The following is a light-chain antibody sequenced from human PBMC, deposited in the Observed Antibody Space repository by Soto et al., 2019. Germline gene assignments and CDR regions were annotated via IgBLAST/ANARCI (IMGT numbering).Light chain of an antibody. CDR2: AAS. CDR3: QLYGSSAT. V-gene: IGKV3-20*01. J-gene: IGKJ1*01. CDR1: QSRGSNF. Sequence: IVLAQCPGTLSLSPGERATLSCKTSQSRGSNFLAWYQHKPGQAPRLLIYAASNRATGIPDRFSGSASGTDFTLTISRLEPEDFAVYYCQLYGSSATFGQGTQVDIK.